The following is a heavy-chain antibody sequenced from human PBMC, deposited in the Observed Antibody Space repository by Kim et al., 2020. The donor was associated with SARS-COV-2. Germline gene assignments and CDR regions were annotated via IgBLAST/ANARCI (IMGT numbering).Heavy chain of an antibody. J-gene: IGHJ6*02. Sequence: NPSLKSRATISVVTYKNQFSLKLSSVTAADTAVYYCARVESVRYCYGMDVWGQGTTVTVSS. V-gene: IGHV4-59*01. D-gene: IGHD3-10*01. CDR3: ARVESVRYCYGMDV.